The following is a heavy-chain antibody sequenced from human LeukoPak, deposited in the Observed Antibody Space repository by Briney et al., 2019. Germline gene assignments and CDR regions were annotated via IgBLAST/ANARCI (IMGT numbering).Heavy chain of an antibody. CDR3: ARGWADS. Sequence: GGSLRLSCAASGFIVNYYYMSWVRQAPGKGLEWVSIIYSDGSTYYADSVKGRFTVSRDDSKDTVYLQMSSLRSEDTAVYYCARGWADSWGQGILVTVS. CDR2: IYSDGST. V-gene: IGHV3-53*01. J-gene: IGHJ4*02. D-gene: IGHD1-26*01. CDR1: GFIVNYYY.